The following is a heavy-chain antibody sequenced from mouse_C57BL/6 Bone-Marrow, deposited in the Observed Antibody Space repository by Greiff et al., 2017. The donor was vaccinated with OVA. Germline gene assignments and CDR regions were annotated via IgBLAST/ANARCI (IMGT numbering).Heavy chain of an antibody. J-gene: IGHJ4*01. Sequence: EVKLVESGPGLVKPSQSLSLTCSVTGYSITSGYYWNWIRQFPGNKLEWMGYISYDGSNNYNPSLKNRISITRDTSKNQFFLKLNSVTTEDTATYYCARRAYYSNYYYAMDYWGQGTSVTVSS. CDR1: GYSITSGYY. CDR3: ARRAYYSNYYYAMDY. CDR2: ISYDGSN. D-gene: IGHD2-5*01. V-gene: IGHV3-6*01.